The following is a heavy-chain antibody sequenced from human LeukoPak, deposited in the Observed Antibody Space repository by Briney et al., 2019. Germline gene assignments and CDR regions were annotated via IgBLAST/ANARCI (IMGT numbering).Heavy chain of an antibody. V-gene: IGHV3-9*01. CDR1: GFTFDDYS. D-gene: IGHD3-10*01. CDR3: AKVRSAFGFGDVGLDF. J-gene: IGHJ4*02. CDR2: ISWNSGSI. Sequence: GGSLRPSCAASGFTFDDYSIHWVRQAPGKGLEWVSGISWNSGSIAYVDSVKGRFAISRDTAKNSLYLQMNSLTPEDTALYYCAKVRSAFGFGDVGLDFWGQGTLVTVSS.